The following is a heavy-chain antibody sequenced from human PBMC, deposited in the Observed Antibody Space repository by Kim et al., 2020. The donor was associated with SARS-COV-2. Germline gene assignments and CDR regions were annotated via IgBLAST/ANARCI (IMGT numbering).Heavy chain of an antibody. CDR2: P. CDR3: ARVKPYGDYIEI. V-gene: IGHV4-4*06. J-gene: IGHJ6*01. D-gene: IGHD4-17*01. Sequence: PTYNPSLKSRVTMSVDTSNNQFSLRLSSLTAADTAVYYWARVKPYGDYIEIWGQGTTVTVSS.